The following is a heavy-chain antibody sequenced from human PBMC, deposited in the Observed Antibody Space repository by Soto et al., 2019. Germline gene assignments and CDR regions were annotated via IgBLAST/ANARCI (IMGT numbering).Heavy chain of an antibody. CDR3: ARVVDLSSCGGDCYSGPGYPDY. D-gene: IGHD2-21*02. Sequence: PSETLSLTCTVSGGSVSSGSYYWSWIRQPPGKGLEWIGYIYYSGSTNYNPSLKSRVTISVDTSKNQFSLKLSSVTAADTAVYYCARVVDLSSCGGDCYSGPGYPDYWGQGTLVTVSS. CDR1: GGSVSSGSYY. CDR2: IYYSGST. V-gene: IGHV4-61*01. J-gene: IGHJ4*02.